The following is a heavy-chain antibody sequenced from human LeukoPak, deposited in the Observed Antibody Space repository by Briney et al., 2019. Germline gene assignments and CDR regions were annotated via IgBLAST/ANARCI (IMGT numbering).Heavy chain of an antibody. V-gene: IGHV1-69*13. CDR2: IIPIFGTA. Sequence: SVKVSCKASGGTFSSYAISWVRQAPGQGLEWMGGIIPIFGTANHAQKFQGRVTITADESTSTAYMELSSLRSEDTAVYYCASVTMVRGVMEAYFDYWGQGTLVTVSS. CDR1: GGTFSSYA. D-gene: IGHD3-10*01. CDR3: ASVTMVRGVMEAYFDY. J-gene: IGHJ4*02.